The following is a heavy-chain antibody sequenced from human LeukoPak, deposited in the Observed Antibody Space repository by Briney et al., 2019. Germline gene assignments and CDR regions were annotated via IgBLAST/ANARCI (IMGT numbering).Heavy chain of an antibody. J-gene: IGHJ4*02. V-gene: IGHV4-34*01. Sequence: SETLSLTCAVYGGSFSGHYWSWIRQPPGKGLEWIGEINHSGSTNYNPSLKSRVTMSVDTSKNQFSLKVTSVTAADAAVYYCARAWQWLPLDSWGQGTLVTVSS. CDR1: GGSFSGHY. CDR2: INHSGST. CDR3: ARAWQWLPLDS. D-gene: IGHD6-19*01.